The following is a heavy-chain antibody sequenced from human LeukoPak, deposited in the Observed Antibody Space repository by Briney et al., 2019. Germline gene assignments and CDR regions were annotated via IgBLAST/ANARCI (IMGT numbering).Heavy chain of an antibody. V-gene: IGHV1-18*01. D-gene: IGHD2-2*01. Sequence: ASVKVSCKASGYTFTSYGISWVRQAPGQGLEWMGWISAYNGNTNYAQKFQGWVTMTRDTSISTAYMELSRLRSDDTAVYYCAREDIVVVPAGMDVWGQGTTVTVSS. CDR2: ISAYNGNT. J-gene: IGHJ6*02. CDR3: AREDIVVVPAGMDV. CDR1: GYTFTSYG.